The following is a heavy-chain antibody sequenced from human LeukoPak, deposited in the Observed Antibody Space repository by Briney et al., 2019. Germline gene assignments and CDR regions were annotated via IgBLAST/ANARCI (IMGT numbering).Heavy chain of an antibody. V-gene: IGHV4-61*02. CDR1: GGSISSGSYY. Sequence: PSETLSLTCTVSGGSISSGSYYWSWIRQPAGKGLEWIGRIYTSGSTNYNPSLKSRVTISVDTSKNQFSLKLSSVTAADTAVYYCARAEISIAAAGDYWGQGTLVTVSS. CDR3: ARAEISIAAAGDY. CDR2: IYTSGST. J-gene: IGHJ4*02. D-gene: IGHD6-13*01.